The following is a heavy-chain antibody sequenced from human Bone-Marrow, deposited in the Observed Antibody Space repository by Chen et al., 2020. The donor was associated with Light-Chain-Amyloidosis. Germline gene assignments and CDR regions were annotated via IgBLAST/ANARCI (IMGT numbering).Heavy chain of an antibody. CDR1: GYTFPNYW. J-gene: IGHJ4*02. D-gene: IGHD5-12*01. CDR2: IYPDDSDA. V-gene: IGHV5-51*01. CDR3: ARRRDGYNFDY. Sequence: EVQLEQSGPEVKKPGESLKISCKGSGYTFPNYWIGWVRQMPGKGLEWMGVIYPDDSDARYSPSFEGQVTISADKSITPAYLQWWSLKASDTAMYYCARRRDGYNFDYWGQGTLVTVSS.